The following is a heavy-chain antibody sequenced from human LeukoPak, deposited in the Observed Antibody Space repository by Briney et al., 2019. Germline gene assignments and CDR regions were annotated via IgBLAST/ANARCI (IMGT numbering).Heavy chain of an antibody. CDR2: IIASGGTT. J-gene: IGHJ3*02. CDR1: GFTFGSYA. V-gene: IGHV3-23*01. CDR3: AKWGIGIPFAFDI. Sequence: PGGSLRLSCTASGFTFGSYAMTWVRQAPGRGLEWVSTIIASGGTTYYADSVKGRFTISRDNSKNTLYLHMNSLRTEDTAIYYCAKWGIGIPFAFDIWGQGTMVTVSS. D-gene: IGHD5-18*01.